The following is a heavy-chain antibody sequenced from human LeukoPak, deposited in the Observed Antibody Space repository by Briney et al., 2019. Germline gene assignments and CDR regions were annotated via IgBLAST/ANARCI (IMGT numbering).Heavy chain of an antibody. CDR1: GGTFSSYA. CDR2: IIPIFGTA. J-gene: IGHJ4*02. V-gene: IGHV1-69*05. CDR3: ARSPRYYDSSGYRVYYFDY. Sequence: ASVKVSCKASGGTFSSYAISWVRQAPGQGLEWMGGIIPIFGTANYAQKFQGRVTITTDESTSTAYMEVSSLRSEDTAVYYCARSPRYYDSSGYRVYYFDYWGQGTLVTVSS. D-gene: IGHD3-22*01.